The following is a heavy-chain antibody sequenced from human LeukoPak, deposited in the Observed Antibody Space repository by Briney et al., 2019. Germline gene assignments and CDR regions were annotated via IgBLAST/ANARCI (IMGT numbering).Heavy chain of an antibody. CDR1: GGSISSSYYY. J-gene: IGHJ6*03. V-gene: IGHV4-39*07. D-gene: IGHD6-19*01. CDR2: IFYSGST. CDR3: ARGCLYSSGWYVPYYYYYMDV. Sequence: SETLSLTCTVSGGSISSSYYYWGWIRQPPGQGLEWIGNIFYSGSTYYNPSLKSRVTISVDTSKNQFSLKLSSVTAADTAVYYCARGCLYSSGWYVPYYYYYMDVWGKGTTVTVSS.